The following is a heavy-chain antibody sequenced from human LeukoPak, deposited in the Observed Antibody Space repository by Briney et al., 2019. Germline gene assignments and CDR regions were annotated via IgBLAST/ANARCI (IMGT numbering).Heavy chain of an antibody. Sequence: GRSLRLSCAASGFTFSKFGMHWVRQAPGKGLEWVALISEDGRNKYYADSVKGRFTISRDNSKNTLYLQMSSLRAEDTAVYYCASRSMASDYWGQGTLVTASS. CDR2: ISEDGRNK. CDR3: ASRSMASDY. V-gene: IGHV3-30*03. CDR1: GFTFSKFG. D-gene: IGHD2/OR15-2a*01. J-gene: IGHJ4*02.